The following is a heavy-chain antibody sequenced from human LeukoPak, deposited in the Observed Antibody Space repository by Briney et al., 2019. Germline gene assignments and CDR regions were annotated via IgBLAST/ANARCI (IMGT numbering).Heavy chain of an antibody. CDR1: GFTFSSYG. Sequence: GGSLRLSCAASGFTFSSYGMHWVRQAPGKGLEWVAFIRYDGSNKYYADSVKGRFTISRDNSKNTLYLQMNSLRAEDTAVYYCARRGYSYGLDAFDIWGQGTMVTVSS. V-gene: IGHV3-30*02. D-gene: IGHD5-18*01. J-gene: IGHJ3*02. CDR3: ARRGYSYGLDAFDI. CDR2: IRYDGSNK.